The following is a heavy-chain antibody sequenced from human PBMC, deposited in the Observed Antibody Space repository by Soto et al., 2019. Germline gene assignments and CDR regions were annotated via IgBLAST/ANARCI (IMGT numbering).Heavy chain of an antibody. D-gene: IGHD2-8*01. J-gene: IGHJ4*02. Sequence: EVQLLESGGGVVQPGGSLRLSCAASGFTFSSYAMSWVRQAPGKGLEWVSGISGSGGSTYYADSVKGRFTISRDNSKNTLFLQMNRLRVEDTAVYYCAKVGIYCTNGVCRGYWGQGTLFTVSS. CDR3: AKVGIYCTNGVCRGY. CDR1: GFTFSSYA. CDR2: ISGSGGST. V-gene: IGHV3-23*01.